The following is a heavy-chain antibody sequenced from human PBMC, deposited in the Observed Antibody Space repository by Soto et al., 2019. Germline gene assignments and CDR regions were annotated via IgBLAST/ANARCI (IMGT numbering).Heavy chain of an antibody. CDR1: GYSFTTNW. CDR2: IFPSDSDT. J-gene: IGHJ5*02. V-gene: IGHV5-51*01. CDR3: ARRPGSWFDP. D-gene: IGHD3-10*01. Sequence: GDSLKISCNSSGYSFTTNWIGWVLQMPVKGLEWMGIIFPSDSDTRYSPSFQGQVTISVDKSISTAYLQWSSLKASDSAMYYCARRPGSWFDPWGQGTLVTVSS.